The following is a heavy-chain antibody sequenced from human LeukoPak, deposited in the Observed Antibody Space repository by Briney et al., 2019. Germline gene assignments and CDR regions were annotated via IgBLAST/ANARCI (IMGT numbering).Heavy chain of an antibody. D-gene: IGHD2-2*01. Sequence: GGSLRLSCAASGFTFSNYWMHWVRQAAGKGLEWVSRINPDGSDSYYADSVKGRFTMSRDNAKNTVYLQMDSLRAEDTAVYYCTVPASGGNWFDPWGPGTLVTVSS. J-gene: IGHJ5*02. CDR1: GFTFSNYW. V-gene: IGHV3-74*01. CDR2: INPDGSDS. CDR3: TVPASGGNWFDP.